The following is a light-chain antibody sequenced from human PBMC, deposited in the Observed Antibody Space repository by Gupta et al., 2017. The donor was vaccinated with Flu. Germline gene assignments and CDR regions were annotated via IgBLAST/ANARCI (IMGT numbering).Light chain of an antibody. V-gene: IGLV1-36*01. J-gene: IGLJ2*01. CDR2: YDD. CDR3: AVWDDGLIGPF. CDR1: RSNVGNNA. Sequence: QSVLTQPPSVSEAPRQRVTISCSGSRSNVGNNAVNWYQQFPGKPPKLLIYYDDLLPSGVSDRFSGSKSGTSASLAISGLQAEDEADYYCAVWDDGLIGPFFGGGTKLTVL.